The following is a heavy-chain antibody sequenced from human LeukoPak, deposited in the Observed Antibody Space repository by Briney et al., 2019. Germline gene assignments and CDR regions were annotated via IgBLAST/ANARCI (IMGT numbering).Heavy chain of an antibody. CDR3: ARGGLSGDTFDS. D-gene: IGHD3-10*01. J-gene: IGHJ4*02. Sequence: GGSLRLSCAASEFTFSSYWMHWVRQAPGKGLVWVSRINSDGSTTSYADSVKGRFTISRDNAKNTLYLQVNSLRAEDTAIYSCARGGLSGDTFDSWGQGTLVTVSS. CDR1: EFTFSSYW. CDR2: INSDGSTT. V-gene: IGHV3-74*01.